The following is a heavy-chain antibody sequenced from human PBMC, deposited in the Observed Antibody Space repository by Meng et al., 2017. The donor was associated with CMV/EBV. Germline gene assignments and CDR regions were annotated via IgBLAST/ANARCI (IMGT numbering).Heavy chain of an antibody. CDR1: GDSVSSNSAA. J-gene: IGHJ4*02. CDR2: TYYRSKWYN. Sequence: SETLSLTCAISGDSVSSNSAAWNWIRQSPSRGFEWLGRTYYRSKWYNYYAVSVKSRITINPDTSKNQFSLQLNSVTPEDTAVYYCARAPGIWSPYSFDYWGQGTLVTVSS. CDR3: ARAPGIWSPYSFDY. D-gene: IGHD2-15*01. V-gene: IGHV6-1*01.